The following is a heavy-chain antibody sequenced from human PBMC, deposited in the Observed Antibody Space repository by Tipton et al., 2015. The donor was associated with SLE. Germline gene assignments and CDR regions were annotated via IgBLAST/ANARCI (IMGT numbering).Heavy chain of an antibody. CDR3: AGDDYASGIT. V-gene: IGHV3-21*03. D-gene: IGHD3-10*01. Sequence: GSLRLSCAASGFTFSSYSMNWVRQAPGKGLERVSSISSSSSYIYHAESLKGRFTISRDNAKNSLYLQMNSLRVEDTAVYFCAGDDYASGITWGQGTLVTVSS. CDR1: GFTFSSYS. J-gene: IGHJ5*02. CDR2: ISSSSSYI.